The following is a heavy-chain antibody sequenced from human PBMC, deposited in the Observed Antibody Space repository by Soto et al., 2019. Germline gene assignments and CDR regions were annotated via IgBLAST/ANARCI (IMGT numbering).Heavy chain of an antibody. CDR2: IYWDDDK. Sequence: SGPTLVNPTQTLTLTCTFSGFPLSTDDVGVGWIRQPPGKALDWLAVIYWDDDKRYSPSLKSRLTITKDTSKNQALLTMTNMDPVDTATYFCARSKYSISSFDYWGQGXLVTVYS. CDR3: ARSKYSISSFDY. D-gene: IGHD6-6*01. CDR1: GFPLSTDDVG. V-gene: IGHV2-5*02. J-gene: IGHJ4*02.